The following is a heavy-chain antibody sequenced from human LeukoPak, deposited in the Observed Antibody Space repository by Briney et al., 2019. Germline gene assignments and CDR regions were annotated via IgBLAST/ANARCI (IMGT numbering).Heavy chain of an antibody. J-gene: IGHJ5*02. V-gene: IGHV4-34*01. CDR2: INHSGST. CDR1: GGSFSGYY. CDR3: ARLDITMVRGVILYNWFDP. Sequence: PSETLSLTCAVYGGSFSGYYWSWIRQPPGKGLEWIGEINHSGSTNYNPSLKSRVTISVDTSKNQFSLKLSSVTAADTAVYYCARLDITMVRGVILYNWFDPWGQGTLVTVSS. D-gene: IGHD3-10*01.